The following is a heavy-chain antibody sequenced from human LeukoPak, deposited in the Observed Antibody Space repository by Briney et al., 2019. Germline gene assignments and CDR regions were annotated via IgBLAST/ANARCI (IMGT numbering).Heavy chain of an antibody. CDR2: INDSGTT. D-gene: IGHD6-13*01. CDR3: ARSAAPYSSSWYGYYYMDV. Sequence: ASETLSLTCTVSGGSISSYYWSWIRQPAGKGLEWIGRINDSGTTKYNPSLKSRGTMSVDTSRNQFSLKLSSVTVADTAIYYCARSAAPYSSSWYGYYYMDVWGKGTTVTISS. CDR1: GGSISSYY. V-gene: IGHV4-4*07. J-gene: IGHJ6*03.